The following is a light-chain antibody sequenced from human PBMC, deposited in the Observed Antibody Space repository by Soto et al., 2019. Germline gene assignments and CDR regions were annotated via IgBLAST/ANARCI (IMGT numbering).Light chain of an antibody. CDR2: DAS. Sequence: ENVLTQSPATLSLSPGERATLSCRASQNISSYLAWYQQKPGQAPRLLIYDASNRATGIPARFSGSGSGTDFTLTISSLQPEDFAVYYCQQRTRWPRLYTFGQGTKLEIK. J-gene: IGKJ2*01. V-gene: IGKV3-11*01. CDR3: QQRTRWPRLYT. CDR1: QNISSY.